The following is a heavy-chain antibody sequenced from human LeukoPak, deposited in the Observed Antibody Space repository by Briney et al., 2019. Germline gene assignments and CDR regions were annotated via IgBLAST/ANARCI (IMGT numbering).Heavy chain of an antibody. CDR3: AREMATIVERQTYYYYGMDV. Sequence: GGSLRLSCAASGFTFSSYAMHWVRQAPGKGLEGVAVISSDGSNKYYADSVKGRFTISRDNSKNTLYLQMNSLRAEDTAVYYCAREMATIVERQTYYYYGMDVWGQGTTVTVSS. J-gene: IGHJ6*02. CDR2: ISSDGSNK. CDR1: GFTFSSYA. V-gene: IGHV3-30-3*01. D-gene: IGHD5-24*01.